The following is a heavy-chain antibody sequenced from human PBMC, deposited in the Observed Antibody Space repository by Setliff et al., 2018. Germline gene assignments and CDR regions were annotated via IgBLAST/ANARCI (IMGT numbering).Heavy chain of an antibody. CDR2: IRYDGSNK. D-gene: IGHD1-1*01. CDR1: GFTFSSYG. J-gene: IGHJ4*02. Sequence: LRLSCAASGFTFSSYGMHWVRQAPGKGLEWVAFIRYDGSNKYYADSVTGRFTISRDNSKNTLYLQMNSLRAEDTAIYYCARTTGYRLEGDFDYWGQGTLVTVSS. CDR3: ARTTGYRLEGDFDY. V-gene: IGHV3-30*02.